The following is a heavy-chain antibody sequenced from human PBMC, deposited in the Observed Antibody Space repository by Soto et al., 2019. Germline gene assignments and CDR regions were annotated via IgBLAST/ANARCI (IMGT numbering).Heavy chain of an antibody. D-gene: IGHD3-22*01. V-gene: IGHV3-30-3*01. CDR2: ISNDGSNK. CDR1: GFTFSSYA. J-gene: IGHJ4*02. CDR3: ARVSRAMILVVITVSFDY. Sequence: LRLSCAASGFTFSSYAMHWVRQAPGKGLEWVAVISNDGSNKNYADSVKGRFTISRDNSKNTLYLQMNSLRAEDTAVYYCARVSRAMILVVITVSFDYWGQGTLVTVSS.